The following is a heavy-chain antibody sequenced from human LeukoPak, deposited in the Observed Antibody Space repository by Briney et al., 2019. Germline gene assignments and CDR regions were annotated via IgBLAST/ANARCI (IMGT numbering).Heavy chain of an antibody. D-gene: IGHD6-19*01. Sequence: PGGSLRLSCAASGFTFSSYLMSWVRQAPGKGLEWVANIKQDGSEKYYVDSVKGRFTISRDNAKNSLYLQMNSLRAEDTAVYYCAREPGIAVAGTGGIDYWGQGTLVTVSS. J-gene: IGHJ4*02. CDR3: AREPGIAVAGTGGIDY. CDR2: IKQDGSEK. V-gene: IGHV3-7*01. CDR1: GFTFSSYL.